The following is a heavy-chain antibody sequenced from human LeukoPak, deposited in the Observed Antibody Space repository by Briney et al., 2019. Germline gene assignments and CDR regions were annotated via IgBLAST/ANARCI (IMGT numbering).Heavy chain of an antibody. Sequence: SVKVSCKASGGTFSSYAISWVRQAPGQGLEWMGGIIPIFGTANYAQKFQGRVTITADESTSTAYMELSSLRSEDTAVYYCARVGIVGATYTQWYFDYWGQGTLVTVSS. CDR2: IIPIFGTA. CDR1: GGTFSSYA. V-gene: IGHV1-69*13. D-gene: IGHD1-26*01. J-gene: IGHJ4*02. CDR3: ARVGIVGATYTQWYFDY.